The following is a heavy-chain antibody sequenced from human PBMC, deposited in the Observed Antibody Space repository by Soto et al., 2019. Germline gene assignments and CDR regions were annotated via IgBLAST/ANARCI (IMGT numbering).Heavy chain of an antibody. CDR2: ISSNGGST. V-gene: IGHV3-64D*06. CDR3: VKGYCSSTSCSPTDGMDV. D-gene: IGHD2-2*01. Sequence: GGSLRLSCSASGFTFSSYAMHWVRQAPGKGLEYVSAISSNGGSTYYADSVKGRFTISRDNSKNTLYLQMSSLRAEDTAVYYCVKGYCSSTSCSPTDGMDVWGQGTTVTVSS. CDR1: GFTFSSYA. J-gene: IGHJ6*02.